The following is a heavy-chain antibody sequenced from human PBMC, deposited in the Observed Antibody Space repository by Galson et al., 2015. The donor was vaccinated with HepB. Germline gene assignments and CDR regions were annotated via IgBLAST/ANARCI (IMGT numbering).Heavy chain of an antibody. V-gene: IGHV3-48*02. D-gene: IGHD3-10*01. CDR1: GFTFGTYT. J-gene: IGHJ2*01. Sequence: SLRLSCAASGFTFGTYTMNWVRQAPGKGLESVSYISSTGTTIYYADSVKGRFTISRDNAQNSLYLQMNSLRDEDTAVYYCARVYFGSGSSSAYWYFDLWGRGALVTVSS. CDR2: ISSTGTTI. CDR3: ARVYFGSGSSSAYWYFDL.